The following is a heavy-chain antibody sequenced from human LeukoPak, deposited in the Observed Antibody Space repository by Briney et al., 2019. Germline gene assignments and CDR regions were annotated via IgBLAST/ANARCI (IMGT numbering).Heavy chain of an antibody. V-gene: IGHV3-48*04. J-gene: IGHJ4*02. CDR1: GFTFSSYA. CDR3: ASRGPGYSYGYDY. CDR2: ISSSSSTI. Sequence: GGSLRLSCAASGFTFSSYAMHWVRQAPGKGLEWVSYISSSSSTIYYADSVKGRFTISRDNAKNSLYLQMNSLRAEDTAVYYCASRGPGYSYGYDYWGQGTLVTVSS. D-gene: IGHD5-18*01.